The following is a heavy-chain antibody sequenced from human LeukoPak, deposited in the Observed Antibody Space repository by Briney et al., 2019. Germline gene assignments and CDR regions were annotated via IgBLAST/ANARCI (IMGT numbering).Heavy chain of an antibody. D-gene: IGHD7-27*01. CDR1: GFTVSSNY. CDR2: IYSGDST. Sequence: LTGGSLRLSCAASGFTVSSNYMSWVRQAPGKGLEGVSVIYSGDSTYYADSVKGRFTISRHNSKNTLYLQMNSLRAEDTAVYYCARDTGENDAFDIWGQGTMVTVSS. CDR3: ARDTGENDAFDI. J-gene: IGHJ3*02. V-gene: IGHV3-53*04.